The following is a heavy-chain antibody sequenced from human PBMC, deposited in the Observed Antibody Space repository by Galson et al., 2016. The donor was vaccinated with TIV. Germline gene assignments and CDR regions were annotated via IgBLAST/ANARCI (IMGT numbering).Heavy chain of an antibody. CDR1: GFTFSSYA. J-gene: IGHJ5*02. V-gene: IGHV3-30-3*01. CDR2: ISYEGSNK. CDR3: ARDRGSNAVFDL. Sequence: SLRLSCAASGFTFSSYAMHWVRQAPGKGLEWVAVISYEGSNKFYAHSVKGRFTFTRDNSKNTMFLQMPSLRAEDTAVYYCARDRGSNAVFDLWGQGTLVTVTS. D-gene: IGHD3-10*01.